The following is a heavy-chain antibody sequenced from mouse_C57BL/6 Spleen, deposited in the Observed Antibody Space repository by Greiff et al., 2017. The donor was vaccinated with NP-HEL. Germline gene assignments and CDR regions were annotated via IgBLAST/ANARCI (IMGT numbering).Heavy chain of an antibody. D-gene: IGHD2-4*01. CDR2: INYDGSST. V-gene: IGHV5-16*01. CDR3: ARDGYYDYEGYFDV. CDR1: GFTFSDYY. Sequence: EVMLVESEGGLVQPGSSMKLSCTASGFTFSDYYMAWVRQVPEKGLEWVANINYDGSSTYYLDSLKSRFIISRDNAKNILYLQMSSLKAEDTATYYCARDGYYDYEGYFDVWGTGTTVTVSS. J-gene: IGHJ1*03.